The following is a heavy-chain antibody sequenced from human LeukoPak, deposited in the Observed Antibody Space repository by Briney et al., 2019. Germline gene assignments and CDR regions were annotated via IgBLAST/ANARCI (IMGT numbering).Heavy chain of an antibody. Sequence: PGGSLRLSCAASGFTFSSYWMSWVRQAPGKGLEWVANIKQDGSEKYYVDSVKGRFTISRDNAKNSLYLQMNSLRAEDTAVYYCARDRSRYCTGGVCWSDPWAREPWSPSPQ. CDR2: IKQDGSEK. CDR1: GFTFSSYW. V-gene: IGHV3-7*01. D-gene: IGHD2-8*02. CDR3: ARDRSRYCTGGVCWSDP. J-gene: IGHJ5*02.